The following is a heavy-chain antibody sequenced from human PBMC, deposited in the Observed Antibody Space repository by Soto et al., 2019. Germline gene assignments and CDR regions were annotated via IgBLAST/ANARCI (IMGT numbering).Heavy chain of an antibody. J-gene: IGHJ6*02. CDR1: GGSFSGFY. CDR3: ARADRTLVTSYGLDV. D-gene: IGHD2-21*02. Sequence: QVQIQQWGAGLLKPSETLSLTCAVSGGSFSGFYWTWIRQPPGEGLEGIGEINHSGTINFNPSLRSRLTISLDSSKKHFSLKLTSLTAADAAVYYCARADRTLVTSYGLDVWGQGTTVTVSS. V-gene: IGHV4-34*02. CDR2: INHSGTI.